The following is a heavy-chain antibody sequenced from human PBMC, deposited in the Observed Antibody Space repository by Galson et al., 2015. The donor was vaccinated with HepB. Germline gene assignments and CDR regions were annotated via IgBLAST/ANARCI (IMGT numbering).Heavy chain of an antibody. J-gene: IGHJ4*02. Sequence: CAISGDSVSSNSAVWNWIRQSPSRGLEWLGRTYYRSKWYNDYAVSVKNRITINPDTSKNQFSLQPNSVTPEDTAVYYCARLHSSSSSDFDCWGQGTLVTVSS. CDR3: ARLHSSSSSDFDC. D-gene: IGHD6-6*01. CDR1: GDSVSSNSAV. V-gene: IGHV6-1*01. CDR2: TYYRSKWYN.